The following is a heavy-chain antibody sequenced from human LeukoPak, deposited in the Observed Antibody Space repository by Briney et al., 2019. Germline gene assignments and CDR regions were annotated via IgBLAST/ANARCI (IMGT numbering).Heavy chain of an antibody. J-gene: IGHJ4*02. CDR1: GGSISSGGYY. V-gene: IGHV4-30-2*01. D-gene: IGHD3-10*01. Sequence: PSQTLSLTCTVSGGSISSGGYYWSWIRQPPGKGLEWIGYIYHSGSTYYNPSLKSRVTISVDRSKNQFSLKLSSVTAADTAVYYCARDHGSGSSYFDYWGQGTLVTVSS. CDR2: IYHSGST. CDR3: ARDHGSGSSYFDY.